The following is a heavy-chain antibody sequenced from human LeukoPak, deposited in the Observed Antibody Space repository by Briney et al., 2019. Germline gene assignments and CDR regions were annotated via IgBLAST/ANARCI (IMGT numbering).Heavy chain of an antibody. CDR3: AKEISLKYDIFTGYYGDGFDY. V-gene: IGHV3-23*01. Sequence: GGSLRLSCAASGFTFSSYAMSWVRQAPGKGLEWVSAISGSGGSTYYADSVKGRFTISRDNSKNTLYLQMNSLRAEDTAVYYCAKEISLKYDIFTGYYGDGFDYWGQGTLVTVSS. CDR2: ISGSGGST. D-gene: IGHD3-9*01. CDR1: GFTFSSYA. J-gene: IGHJ4*02.